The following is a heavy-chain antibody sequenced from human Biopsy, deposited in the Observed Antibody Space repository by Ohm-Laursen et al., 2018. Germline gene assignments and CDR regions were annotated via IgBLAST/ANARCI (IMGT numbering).Heavy chain of an antibody. J-gene: IGHJ5*02. D-gene: IGHD3-22*01. CDR2: INAKTGDT. V-gene: IGHV1-2*02. Sequence: EASVKVSCKASGYTFTSYHVHWVRQAPGQGLEWMGWINAKTGDTNYAQKFQDRVTMTRDTSISTAYVDLSSLRSDDTAVYYCTRGGYYYDSLAYYYWFDPWGQGTLVTVSS. CDR1: GYTFTSYH. CDR3: TRGGYYYDSLAYYYWFDP.